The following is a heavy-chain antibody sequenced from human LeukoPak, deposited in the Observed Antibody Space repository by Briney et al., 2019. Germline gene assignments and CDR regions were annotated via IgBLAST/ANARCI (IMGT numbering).Heavy chain of an antibody. CDR1: GFTFSDYY. D-gene: IGHD3-3*01. J-gene: IGHJ6*03. CDR3: ARDPHHYDFWSFVYYYMDV. Sequence: GGSLRLSCAASGFTFSDYYMSWIRQAPGKGLEWVSYISSSGSTIYYADSVKGRFTISRDNAKNSLYLQMNSLRAEDTAVYYCARDPHHYDFWSFVYYYMDVWGKGTTVTVSS. CDR2: ISSSGSTI. V-gene: IGHV3-11*04.